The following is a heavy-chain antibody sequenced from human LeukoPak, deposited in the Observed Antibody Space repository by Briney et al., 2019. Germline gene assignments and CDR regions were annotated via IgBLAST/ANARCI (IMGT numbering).Heavy chain of an antibody. Sequence: SVKVSCKASGYTFTSYGISWVRQAPGQGLEWMGGIIPIFGTANYAQKFQGRVTITADKSTSTAYMELSSLRSEDTAVYYCARGRGYSYGYHFNYWGQGTLVTVSS. D-gene: IGHD5-18*01. CDR2: IIPIFGTA. V-gene: IGHV1-69*06. J-gene: IGHJ4*02. CDR3: ARGRGYSYGYHFNY. CDR1: GYTFTSYG.